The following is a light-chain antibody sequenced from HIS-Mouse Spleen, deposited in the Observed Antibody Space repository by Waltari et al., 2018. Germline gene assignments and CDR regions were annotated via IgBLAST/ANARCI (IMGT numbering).Light chain of an antibody. CDR2: EDN. V-gene: IGLV6-57*04. Sequence: NFMLTQPHSVSESPGKTVTISCTRSSGSIASNYVQWYQQRPGSAPTTVSYEDNQRPSGVPDLFSGSIDSSSNSASLTISGLKTEDEADYYCQSYDSSNWVFGGGTKLTVL. J-gene: IGLJ3*02. CDR3: QSYDSSNWV. CDR1: SGSIASNY.